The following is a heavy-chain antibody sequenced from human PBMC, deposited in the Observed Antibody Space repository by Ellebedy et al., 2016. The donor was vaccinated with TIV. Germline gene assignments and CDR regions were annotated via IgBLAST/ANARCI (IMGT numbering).Heavy chain of an antibody. V-gene: IGHV4-34*01. CDR1: GGSLSGYY. CDR2: INRNGST. J-gene: IGHJ4*02. Sequence: SETLSLTCAVYGGSLSGYYWSWIRQPPGKGLEWIGEINRNGSTNYNPSLKSRVTISVDTSKNQFSLNLRSVTAADTAVYYCARGYSYGYCFNYWGQGTLVTVSS. CDR3: ARGYSYGYCFNY. D-gene: IGHD5-18*01.